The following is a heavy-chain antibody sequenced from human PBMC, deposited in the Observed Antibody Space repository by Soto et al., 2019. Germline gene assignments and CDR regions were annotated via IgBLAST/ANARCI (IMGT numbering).Heavy chain of an antibody. CDR3: AKASIAAAGNYFDY. D-gene: IGHD6-13*01. J-gene: IGHJ4*02. V-gene: IGHV3-9*01. CDR1: GFTFDDYA. Sequence: GGSLRLSCAASGFTFDDYAMHWVRQAPGKGLEWVSGISWNSGSIGYADSVKGRFTISRDNAKNSLYLQMNSLRAEDTALYYCAKASIAAAGNYFDYWGQGTLVTVSS. CDR2: ISWNSGSI.